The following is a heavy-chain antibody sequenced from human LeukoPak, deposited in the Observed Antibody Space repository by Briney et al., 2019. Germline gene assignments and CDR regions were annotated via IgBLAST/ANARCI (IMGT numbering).Heavy chain of an antibody. D-gene: IGHD3-22*01. CDR3: AKDRPNYYGSNGHYYKLNGDC. Sequence: PGGSLRLSCAASGFTFSSYAMSWVRQAPGKGLEWVSSITSSGAATYYADSVKGRFTISRDSSDNTLYLQMNSLRAEDTAVYYCAKDRPNYYGSNGHYYKLNGDCWGQGTLVTVSS. V-gene: IGHV3-23*01. J-gene: IGHJ4*02. CDR2: ITSSGAAT. CDR1: GFTFSSYA.